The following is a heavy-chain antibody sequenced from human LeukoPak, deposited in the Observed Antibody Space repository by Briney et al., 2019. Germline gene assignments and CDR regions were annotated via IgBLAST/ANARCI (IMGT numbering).Heavy chain of an antibody. J-gene: IGHJ4*02. CDR2: CYHVGTT. V-gene: IGHV4-38-2*02. D-gene: IGHD4-17*01. CDR1: GYSINSGYY. Sequence: SETLSLTCTVSGYSINSGYYWGWIRQPPGKGLEWIGSCYHVGTTYYNPSLEKRLTMSVDTSKNQFSLNLRSVTAADTAVYYCARLDYGDYFEYWGQGSLVTVFS. CDR3: ARLDYGDYFEY.